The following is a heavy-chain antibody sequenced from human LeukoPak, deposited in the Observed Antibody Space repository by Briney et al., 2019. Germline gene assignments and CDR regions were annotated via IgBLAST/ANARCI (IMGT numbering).Heavy chain of an antibody. CDR3: ARVGIAVAGDPFDY. Sequence: GGSLRLSCGASGFXFSSYAIHWVRQAPGKGLEWVAVMSYDGSNKYYADSVKGRFTISRDNSKNTLYLQMNSLRAEDTAVYYCARVGIAVAGDPFDYWGQGTLVTVS. CDR1: GFXFSSYA. CDR2: MSYDGSNK. J-gene: IGHJ4*02. D-gene: IGHD6-19*01. V-gene: IGHV3-30-3*01.